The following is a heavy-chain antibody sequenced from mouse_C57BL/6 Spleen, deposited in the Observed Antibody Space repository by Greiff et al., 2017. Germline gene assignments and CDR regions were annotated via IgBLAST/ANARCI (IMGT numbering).Heavy chain of an antibody. CDR1: GYTFTGYW. J-gene: IGHJ4*01. CDR3: ERWEVRYDYDY. Sequence: QVQLQQPGAELVRPGSSVKLSCKASGYTFTGYWMHWVKQRTIQGLEWIGIIDPSDGETHYTQKFQDKATLTADTSSSTAYMQLSRLTSEDSAVYYCERWEVRYDYDYWGQGTSVTVSS. CDR2: IDPSDGET. D-gene: IGHD2-4*01. V-gene: IGHV1-52*01.